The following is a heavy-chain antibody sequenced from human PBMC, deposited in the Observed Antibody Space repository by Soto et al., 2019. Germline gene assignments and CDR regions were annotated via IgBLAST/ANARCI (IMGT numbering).Heavy chain of an antibody. CDR2: ISSSGGST. Sequence: EVQLLESGGGLVQPGWSLRLSCAASGFPFSSYAMSWVRQAPGKGLEWVSGISSSGGSTYYADAVQGRFTISRDNSKTTLLLQMNSLRAEDTAVYYCATPLLSTVTIRCSAYWGQGTMVTVSS. CDR3: ATPLLSTVTIRCSAY. J-gene: IGHJ4*02. V-gene: IGHV3-23*01. CDR1: GFPFSSYA. D-gene: IGHD4-17*01.